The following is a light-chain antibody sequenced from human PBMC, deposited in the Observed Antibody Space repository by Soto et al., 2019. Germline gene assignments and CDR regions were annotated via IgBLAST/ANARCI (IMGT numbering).Light chain of an antibody. CDR2: DAS. J-gene: IGKJ4*01. V-gene: IGKV1-5*01. Sequence: DIQMTQSPSTLSASVGDRVTITCRASQSISSWLAWYQQKPGKAPTLLIYDASSLESGVPSRFSGSGSDTEFTLTINKLQPDDFATYHCQQYNRYSLTFGGGTKVEIK. CDR3: QQYNRYSLT. CDR1: QSISSW.